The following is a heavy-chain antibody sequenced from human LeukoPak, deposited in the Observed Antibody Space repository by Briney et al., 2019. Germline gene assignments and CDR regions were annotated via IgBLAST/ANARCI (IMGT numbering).Heavy chain of an antibody. Sequence: GGSLRLSCAASGFTFSSYAMSWVRQAPGSGLEWVSAIGGSDGKTYYADSVKGRFTISRDNSKNTLYLQMNSLRAEDTALYYCAKEAHYPHMGTYLVPIDSWGQGTLVTVSS. CDR1: GFTFSSYA. CDR3: AKEAHYPHMGTYLVPIDS. J-gene: IGHJ4*02. V-gene: IGHV3-23*01. D-gene: IGHD1-1*01. CDR2: IGGSDGKT.